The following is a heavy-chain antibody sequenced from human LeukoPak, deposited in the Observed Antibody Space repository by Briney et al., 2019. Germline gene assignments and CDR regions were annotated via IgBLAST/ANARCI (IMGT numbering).Heavy chain of an antibody. V-gene: IGHV4-39*01. CDR1: GGSISSSSYY. CDR3: ARHNSGWYGGFDY. CDR2: VYYSGST. J-gene: IGHJ4*02. D-gene: IGHD6-19*01. Sequence: PSETLSLTCTVSGGSISSSSYYWGWIRQPPGKGLEWIGSVYYSGSTYYNPSLKSRVTISVDTSKNQVSLKLSSVTAADTAIYYCARHNSGWYGGFDYWGQGTLVTVSS.